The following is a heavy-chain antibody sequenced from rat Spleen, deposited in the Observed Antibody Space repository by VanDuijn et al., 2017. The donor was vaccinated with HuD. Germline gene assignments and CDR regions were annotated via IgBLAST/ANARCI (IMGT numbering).Heavy chain of an antibody. Sequence: EVQLQESGPGLVKPSQSLSLTCSVTGHSITSSYRWNWIRKFPGHKLEWMGYIDNAGSTNYNPSLKSRISITRDTSKNQFFLQVNSVTTEDTATYYCATQNWFAYWGQGTLVTVSS. CDR1: GHSITSSYR. CDR2: IDNAGST. V-gene: IGHV3-3*01. J-gene: IGHJ3*01. CDR3: ATQNWFAY.